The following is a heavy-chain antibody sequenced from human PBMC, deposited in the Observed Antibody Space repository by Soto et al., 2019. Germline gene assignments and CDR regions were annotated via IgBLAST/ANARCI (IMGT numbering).Heavy chain of an antibody. CDR1: GFTFSSYS. CDR3: ARDSVAGSRYFDY. Sequence: GGSLRLSCAASGFTFSSYSMNWVRQAPGKGLEWVSSISSSSSYIYYADSVKGRFTISRDNAKNSLYLQMNSLRAEATAVYYCARDSVAGSRYFDYWGQGTLVTVS. D-gene: IGHD6-19*01. V-gene: IGHV3-21*01. CDR2: ISSSSSYI. J-gene: IGHJ4*02.